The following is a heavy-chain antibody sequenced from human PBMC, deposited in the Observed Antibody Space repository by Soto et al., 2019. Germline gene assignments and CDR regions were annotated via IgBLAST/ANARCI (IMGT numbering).Heavy chain of an antibody. Sequence: EVQLLESGGGLVQPGGSLRLSCAASGFTFSTYAMSWVRQAPGKGLEWVSSISGSGGSTLYADSVKGRITISRDNSKNTLYLQMNSPRAEDTAVYYCAKGRAPSGWYPPYYYGMDVWGLGTTVTVSS. D-gene: IGHD6-19*01. V-gene: IGHV3-23*01. CDR2: ISGSGGST. J-gene: IGHJ6*02. CDR3: AKGRAPSGWYPPYYYGMDV. CDR1: GFTFSTYA.